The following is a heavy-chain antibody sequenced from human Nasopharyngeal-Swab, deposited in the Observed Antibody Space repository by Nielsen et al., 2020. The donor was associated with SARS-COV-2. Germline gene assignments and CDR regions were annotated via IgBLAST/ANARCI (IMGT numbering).Heavy chain of an antibody. CDR1: GYTFTSYA. Sequence: ASVKVSCKASGYTFTSYAMHWVRQAPGQRLEWMGWINAGNGNTKYSQKFQGRVTMTRDTSISTAYMELSRLRSDDTAVYYCARMYYDSSGYYGAFDYWGQGTLVTVSS. D-gene: IGHD3-22*01. J-gene: IGHJ4*02. V-gene: IGHV1-3*01. CDR2: INAGNGNT. CDR3: ARMYYDSSGYYGAFDY.